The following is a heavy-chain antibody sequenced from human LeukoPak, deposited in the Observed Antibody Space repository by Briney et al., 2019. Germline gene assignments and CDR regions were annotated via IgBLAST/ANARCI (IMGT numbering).Heavy chain of an antibody. Sequence: PGGSLRLSCAASGFTFSSYSMNWVRQAPGKGLEWVSYISSSSSTIYYADSVKGRFTISRDNAKNSLYLQMNSLRAEDTAVYYCARKYSSGGAYGMDVWGQGTTVTVSS. J-gene: IGHJ6*02. CDR3: ARKYSSGGAYGMDV. V-gene: IGHV3-48*04. CDR1: GFTFSSYS. CDR2: ISSSSSTI. D-gene: IGHD6-25*01.